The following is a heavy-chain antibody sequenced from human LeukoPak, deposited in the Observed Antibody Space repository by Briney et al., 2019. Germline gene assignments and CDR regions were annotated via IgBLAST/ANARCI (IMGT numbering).Heavy chain of an antibody. CDR3: ARLRRDGYNSDAFDI. D-gene: IGHD5-24*01. CDR2: ISSSSSYI. Sequence: GGSLRLSCAASGFTFSSYSMNWVRQAPGKGLEWVSSISSSSSYIYYADSVKGRFTISRDNAKNSLYLQMNSLRAEDTAVYYCARLRRDGYNSDAFDIWGQGTMVTVSS. J-gene: IGHJ3*02. V-gene: IGHV3-21*01. CDR1: GFTFSSYS.